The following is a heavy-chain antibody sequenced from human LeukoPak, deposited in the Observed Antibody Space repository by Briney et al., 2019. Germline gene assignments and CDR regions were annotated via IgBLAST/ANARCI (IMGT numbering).Heavy chain of an antibody. CDR2: IYYSGST. D-gene: IGHD6-19*01. CDR1: GGSISSSSYY. J-gene: IGHJ6*03. Sequence: SETLSLTCTVSGGSISSSSYYWGWIRQPPGKGLEWIGSIYYSGSTYYNPSLKSRVTISVDTSKNQFSLKLSSVTAADTAVYYCARGGPVSSGWYLSDYYYYYMDVWGKGTTVTVSS. V-gene: IGHV4-39*07. CDR3: ARGGPVSSGWYLSDYYYYYMDV.